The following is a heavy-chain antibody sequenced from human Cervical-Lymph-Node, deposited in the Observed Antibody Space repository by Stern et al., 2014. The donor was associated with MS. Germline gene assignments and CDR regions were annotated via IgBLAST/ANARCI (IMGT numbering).Heavy chain of an antibody. CDR1: GYTFINYW. V-gene: IGHV5-51*03. CDR3: ARWSVACDY. J-gene: IGHJ4*02. D-gene: IGHD2-21*01. CDR2: IYPVDSDI. Sequence: VQLVQSGAELKKPGESLKISCKTSGYTFINYWVAWVRQVSGKGLEWIGIIYPVDSDIRYSPSFQGPVTISVDKSNTTAYLQWKSLKASDTAVYYCARWSVACDYWGQGALITVSS.